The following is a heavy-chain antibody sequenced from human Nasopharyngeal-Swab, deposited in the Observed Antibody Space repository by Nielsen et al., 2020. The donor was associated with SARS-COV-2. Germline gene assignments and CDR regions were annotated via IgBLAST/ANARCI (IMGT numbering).Heavy chain of an antibody. J-gene: IGHJ6*02. CDR3: ATDYRSGYPSGLDYYYYYYGMDV. CDR2: FDPEDGGT. Sequence: ASVKVSCKVSGYTLTELSMHWVRQAPGKGLEWMGGFDPEDGGTIYAQKFQGRVTMTEDTSTDTAYMELSSLRSEDTAVYYCATDYRSGYPSGLDYYYYYYGMDVWGQGTTVTVSS. D-gene: IGHD3-22*01. CDR1: GYTLTELS. V-gene: IGHV1-24*01.